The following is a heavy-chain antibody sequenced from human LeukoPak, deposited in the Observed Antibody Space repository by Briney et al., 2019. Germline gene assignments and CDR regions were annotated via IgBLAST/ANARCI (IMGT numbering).Heavy chain of an antibody. CDR3: ARELYDFWSGYYTGMAGY. CDR2: ISAYNGNT. J-gene: IGHJ4*02. CDR1: GYTFTSYG. V-gene: IGHV1-18*01. D-gene: IGHD3-3*01. Sequence: ASVKVSCKASGYTFTSYGISWVRQAPGQGLEWMGWISAYNGNTNYAQKLQGRVTMTTDTSTSTAYMKLRSLRSDDTAVYYCARELYDFWSGYYTGMAGYWGQGTLVTVSS.